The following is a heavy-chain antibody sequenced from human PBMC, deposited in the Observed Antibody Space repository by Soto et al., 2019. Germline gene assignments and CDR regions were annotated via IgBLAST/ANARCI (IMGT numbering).Heavy chain of an antibody. J-gene: IGHJ6*02. Sequence: SVKVSCKASGGTFSSYAISWVRQAPGQGLEWMGGIIPIFGTANYAQKFQGRVTITADESTSTAYMELSSLRSEDTAVYYCARGPAMGPRAYYYYGMDVWGQGTTVTVSS. CDR2: IIPIFGTA. CDR3: ARGPAMGPRAYYYYGMDV. CDR1: GGTFSSYA. V-gene: IGHV1-69*13. D-gene: IGHD5-18*01.